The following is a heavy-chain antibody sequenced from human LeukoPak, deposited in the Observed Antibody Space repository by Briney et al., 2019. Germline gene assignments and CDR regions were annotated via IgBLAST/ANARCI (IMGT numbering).Heavy chain of an antibody. D-gene: IGHD6-13*01. Sequence: GGSLRLSCAASGFTFTTYGLHWVRQAPGKGLEWVAAIASNGGSEYYADSVKGRFTVSRDNSKNTLFLQMNSLRPDDTAVYYCAKRGHYSINWYHYFDYWGQGTLVTVSS. CDR3: AKRGHYSINWYHYFDY. J-gene: IGHJ4*02. V-gene: IGHV3-30*18. CDR2: IASNGGSE. CDR1: GFTFTTYG.